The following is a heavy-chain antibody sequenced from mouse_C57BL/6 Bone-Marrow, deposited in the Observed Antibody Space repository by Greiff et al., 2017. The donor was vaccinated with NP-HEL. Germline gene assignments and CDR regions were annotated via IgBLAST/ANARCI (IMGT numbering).Heavy chain of an antibody. J-gene: IGHJ4*01. Sequence: DVNVVESWGGLVKPGGSLKLSCAASGFTFSSYAMSWVRQTPEKRLEWVATISDGGSYTYYPDYVKGRFTISRDNAKNNLYLQMSHLKSEDTAMYYCARGPGYAMDYWGQGTSVTVSS. V-gene: IGHV5-4*03. CDR2: ISDGGSYT. CDR3: ARGPGYAMDY. CDR1: GFTFSSYA.